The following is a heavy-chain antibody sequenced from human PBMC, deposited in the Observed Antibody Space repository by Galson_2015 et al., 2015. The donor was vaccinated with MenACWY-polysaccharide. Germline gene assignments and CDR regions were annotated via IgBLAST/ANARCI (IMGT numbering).Heavy chain of an antibody. Sequence: SLRLSCAASGFTFSSYSMNWVRQAPGKGLEWVSYISSSSSYIYYADSVKGRFTISRDNAKNSLYLQMNSLRAEDTAVYYCARAGGWGTIVGVSPPADWFDP. CDR2: ISSSSSYI. D-gene: IGHD3-3*01. CDR3: ARAGGWGTIVGVSPPADWFDP. J-gene: IGHJ5*02. CDR1: GFTFSSYS. V-gene: IGHV3-21*01.